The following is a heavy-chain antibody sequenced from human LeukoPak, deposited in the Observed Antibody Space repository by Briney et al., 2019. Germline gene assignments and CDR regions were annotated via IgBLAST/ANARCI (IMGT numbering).Heavy chain of an antibody. CDR3: ARGVLGYSYGFDF. CDR1: GFTVISNY. Sequence: GGSLRLPCAASGFTVISNYMTWVRQAPGKGLEWVSVIFSGGTTYYADSVKGRFTISRHNSENTLYLQMNSLRGEDTAVYYCARGVLGYSYGFDFWGQGTLVTVSS. J-gene: IGHJ4*02. CDR2: IFSGGTT. V-gene: IGHV3-53*04. D-gene: IGHD5-18*01.